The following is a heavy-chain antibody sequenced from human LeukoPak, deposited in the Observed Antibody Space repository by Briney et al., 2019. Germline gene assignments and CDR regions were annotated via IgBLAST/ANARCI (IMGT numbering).Heavy chain of an antibody. CDR3: ARSGGTYYDSSGSNWFDP. CDR2: ISGSGGST. Sequence: GGSLRLSCAASGFTFSSYAMSWVRQAPGKGLEWVSAISGSGGSTYYADSVKGRFTISRDNSKNTLYLQMNSLRAEDTAVYYCARSGGTYYDSSGSNWFDPWGRGTLVTVSS. V-gene: IGHV3-23*01. D-gene: IGHD3-22*01. J-gene: IGHJ5*02. CDR1: GFTFSSYA.